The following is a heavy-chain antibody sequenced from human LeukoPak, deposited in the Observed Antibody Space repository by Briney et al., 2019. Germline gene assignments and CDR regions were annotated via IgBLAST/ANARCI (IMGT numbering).Heavy chain of an antibody. CDR2: ISSSGSTI. J-gene: IGHJ4*02. D-gene: IGHD3-22*01. CDR1: GFTFSSYE. CDR3: AREAYDSSGYYSAADY. V-gene: IGHV3-48*03. Sequence: PGGSLRLSCAASGFTFSSYEMNWVRQAPGKVLEWVSYISSSGSTIYYADSVKGRFTISRDNAKNSLYLQMNSLRAEDTAVYYCAREAYDSSGYYSAADYWGQGTLVTVSS.